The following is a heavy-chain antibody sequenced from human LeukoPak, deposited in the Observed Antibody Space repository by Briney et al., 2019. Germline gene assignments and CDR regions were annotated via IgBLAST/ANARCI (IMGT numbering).Heavy chain of an antibody. V-gene: IGHV3-30*04. Sequence: PGGSLSLSCAASGFTFSTYAMHWVRQAPGKGLEWVAVISYDGTYKDYADSVRGRFTISRDRFKNTLYLQINSLRPEDTAVYYCARDPVGSGWYRWFDPWGQGTLVTVSS. CDR2: ISYDGTYK. J-gene: IGHJ5*02. D-gene: IGHD6-19*01. CDR3: ARDPVGSGWYRWFDP. CDR1: GFTFSTYA.